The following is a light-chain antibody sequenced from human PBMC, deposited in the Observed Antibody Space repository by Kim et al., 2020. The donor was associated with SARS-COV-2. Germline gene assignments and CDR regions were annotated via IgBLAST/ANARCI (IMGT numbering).Light chain of an antibody. Sequence: DIQMTQSPSTLSASVGDRVTITCRASQSISSWLAWYQQKPGKAPKLLIYKASSLESGVPSRFSGSGSGTEFTLTISSLQPDDFATYYCQQYNSYSVTFGQGTKRRS. CDR1: QSISSW. J-gene: IGKJ2*01. V-gene: IGKV1-5*03. CDR3: QQYNSYSVT. CDR2: KAS.